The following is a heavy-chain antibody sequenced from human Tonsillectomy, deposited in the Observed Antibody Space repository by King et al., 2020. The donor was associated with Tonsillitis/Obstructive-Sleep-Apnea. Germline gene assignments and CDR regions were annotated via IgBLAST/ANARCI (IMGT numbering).Heavy chain of an antibody. CDR2: ISWNSGSI. CDR3: AKARGLGGLSFPLHAFDI. J-gene: IGHJ3*02. Sequence: VQLVESGGGLVQPGRSLRLSCTVSGFTFDDYAMHWVRQAPGKGLEWVSSISWNSGSIGYVDSVKGRFTISRDNAKNSLYLQMNSLRAEDTALYYCAKARGLGGLSFPLHAFDIWGQGTMVTVSS. V-gene: IGHV3-9*01. D-gene: IGHD3-16*02. CDR1: GFTFDDYA.